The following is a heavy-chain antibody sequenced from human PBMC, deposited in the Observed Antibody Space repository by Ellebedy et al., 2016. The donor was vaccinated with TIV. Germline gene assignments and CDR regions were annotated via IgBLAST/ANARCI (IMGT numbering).Heavy chain of an antibody. CDR1: GGSVTTAAYY. Sequence: MPSETLSLTCSVSGGSVTTAAYYWGWIRQTPEKGLEWIASIYFGGSTYYNPSLKSRVTISVDTSNDLFSLEVRSVTAADTAVYYCTTMVPDIPSYVQDWGQGALSSSPQ. CDR3: TTMVPDIPSYVQD. D-gene: IGHD3-10*01. CDR2: IYFGGST. V-gene: IGHV4-39*01. J-gene: IGHJ1*01.